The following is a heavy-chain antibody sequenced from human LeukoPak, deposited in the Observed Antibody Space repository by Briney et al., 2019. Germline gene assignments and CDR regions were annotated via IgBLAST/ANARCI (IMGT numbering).Heavy chain of an antibody. J-gene: IGHJ4*02. D-gene: IGHD1-26*01. Sequence: GSLRLSCAASGFTFSSYAMSWVRQAPGKGLEWVSAISGSGGSTYYADSVKGRFTISRDNSKNTLYLQMNSLRAEDTAIFYCAKDRGSYRDFDYWGQGTLVTVSS. CDR1: GFTFSSYA. CDR3: AKDRGSYRDFDY. CDR2: ISGSGGST. V-gene: IGHV3-23*01.